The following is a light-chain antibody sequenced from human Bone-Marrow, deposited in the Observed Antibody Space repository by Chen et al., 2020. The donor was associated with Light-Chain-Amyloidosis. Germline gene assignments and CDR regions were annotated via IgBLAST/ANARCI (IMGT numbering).Light chain of an antibody. V-gene: IGKV3-15*01. Sequence: EIVMTQSPATLSVSPGERATLSCRPSQSISSSYLAWYHQKPGQAPRLLIYSISTRATGVPARVSGSGSGTEFTLTISSLQSEDLGVYYCQQHHKWPITFGPGTRVDIK. J-gene: IGKJ3*01. CDR1: QSISSSY. CDR2: SIS. CDR3: QQHHKWPIT.